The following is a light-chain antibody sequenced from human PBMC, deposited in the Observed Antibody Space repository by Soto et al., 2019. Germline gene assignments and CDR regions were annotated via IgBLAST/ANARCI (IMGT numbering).Light chain of an antibody. Sequence: EIVVTQSPATLSVSPGERAALSCRASQSVNSNFAWYQQKPGQAPRLLIYGASTRATGIPARFSGSGSETEFTLTISSLQSEDFAVYYCQQYNNWPLTFGGGTKVEIK. CDR2: GAS. CDR3: QQYNNWPLT. J-gene: IGKJ4*01. V-gene: IGKV3-15*01. CDR1: QSVNSN.